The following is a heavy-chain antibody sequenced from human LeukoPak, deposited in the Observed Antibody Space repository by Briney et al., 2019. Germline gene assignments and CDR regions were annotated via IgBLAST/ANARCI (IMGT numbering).Heavy chain of an antibody. Sequence: GGSLRLSCAASGFAFSSYAMSWVRQAPGKGLEWVSTISSSGGSTYYADSVKGRFTVSRDNSKNTLYLQMNSLRAEDTAVYYCAKDLSLDGSDAFDIWGQGTMVTVSS. CDR1: GFAFSSYA. CDR3: AKDLSLDGSDAFDI. D-gene: IGHD5-24*01. CDR2: ISSSGGST. V-gene: IGHV3-23*01. J-gene: IGHJ3*02.